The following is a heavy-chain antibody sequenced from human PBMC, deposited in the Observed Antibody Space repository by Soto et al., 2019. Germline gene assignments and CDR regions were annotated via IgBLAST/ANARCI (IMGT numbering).Heavy chain of an antibody. CDR3: AGCGTYSSIGGGTDFDC. V-gene: IGHV3-33*01. Sequence: QVQLVESGGGVVQPGRSLRLSCAASGFIFSNYGMHWVRQAPGKGLEWVAVIWFDGNAKYYADSVRGRFTLSRDNSKNTLYLKMNSLRAEDTAVYYCAGCGTYSSIGGGTDFDCWGQGTLVTVSS. D-gene: IGHD1-26*01. J-gene: IGHJ4*02. CDR2: IWFDGNAK. CDR1: GFIFSNYG.